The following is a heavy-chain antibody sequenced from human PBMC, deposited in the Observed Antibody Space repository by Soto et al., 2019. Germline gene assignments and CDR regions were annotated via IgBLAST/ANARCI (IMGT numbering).Heavy chain of an antibody. D-gene: IGHD3-22*01. CDR1: GGSISSYY. Sequence: PSETLSLTCTVSGGSISSYYWSWIRQPAGKGLEWIGRIYTSGSTNYNPSLKSRVTMSVDTSENPFSLKLSSVTAADTAVYYCARDSLLYYYDSSGYYSQAYYYGMAVWGQGTTVTVAS. CDR2: IYTSGST. V-gene: IGHV4-4*07. CDR3: ARDSLLYYYDSSGYYSQAYYYGMAV. J-gene: IGHJ6*02.